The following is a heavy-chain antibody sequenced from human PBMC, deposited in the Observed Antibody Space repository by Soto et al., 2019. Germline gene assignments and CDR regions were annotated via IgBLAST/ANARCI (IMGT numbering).Heavy chain of an antibody. CDR1: GGSISSGGYS. CDR3: ARITFDYYDSSGYSRWFDP. Sequence: QLQLQESGSGLVKPSQTLSLTCAVSGGSISSGGYSWSWIRQPPGKGLEWIGYIYHSGSTYYNPSLKSRVTXSXGXXKNHFSLKLSSVTAADTAAYYCARITFDYYDSSGYSRWFDPWGQGTLVTVSS. D-gene: IGHD3-22*01. CDR2: IYHSGST. V-gene: IGHV4-30-2*01. J-gene: IGHJ5*02.